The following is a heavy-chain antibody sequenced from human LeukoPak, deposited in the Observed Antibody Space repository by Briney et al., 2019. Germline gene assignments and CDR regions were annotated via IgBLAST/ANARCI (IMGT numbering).Heavy chain of an antibody. CDR2: INPNSGGT. CDR3: ARDSSTLAAAALDAFDI. V-gene: IGHV1-2*02. J-gene: IGHJ3*02. D-gene: IGHD6-13*01. Sequence: ASVKVSRKASGYTFTGYYMHWVRQAPGQGLEWMGWINPNSGGTNYAQKFQGRVTMTRDTSISTAYMELSRLRSDDTAVYYCARDSSTLAAAALDAFDIWGQGTMVTVSS. CDR1: GYTFTGYY.